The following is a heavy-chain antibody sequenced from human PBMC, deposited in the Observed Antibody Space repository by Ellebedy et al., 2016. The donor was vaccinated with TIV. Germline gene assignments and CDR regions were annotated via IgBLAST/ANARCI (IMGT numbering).Heavy chain of an antibody. D-gene: IGHD2-15*01. CDR1: GFTFSNYA. CDR3: AKGRGGSSYSSLDV. J-gene: IGHJ6*02. Sequence: PGGSLRLSCAASGFTFSNYALNWVPQAPGKGPEWVSVTSVSSDSRDYADSVKGRFTISRDNSQNTLYLQMNSLRAEETAVYYCAKGRGGSSYSSLDVWGQGTTVTVSS. CDR2: TSVSSDSR. V-gene: IGHV3-23*01.